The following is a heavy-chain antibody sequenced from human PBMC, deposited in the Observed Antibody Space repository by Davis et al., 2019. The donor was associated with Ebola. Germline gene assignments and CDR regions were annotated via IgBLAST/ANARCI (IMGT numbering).Heavy chain of an antibody. CDR1: GLNVETNY. J-gene: IGHJ4*02. Sequence: GESLKTSCAPSGLNVETNYMSWVRHAPGKGLEWVGRIKRKSAGGTTDHAPPVRGRFIISRDESRNTLYLQMTRLRTEDTAVYFCTTDRGIAVRPLFDCWGQGTLVTVSS. V-gene: IGHV3-15*01. CDR3: TTDRGIAVRPLFDC. CDR2: IKRKSAGGTT. D-gene: IGHD6-6*01.